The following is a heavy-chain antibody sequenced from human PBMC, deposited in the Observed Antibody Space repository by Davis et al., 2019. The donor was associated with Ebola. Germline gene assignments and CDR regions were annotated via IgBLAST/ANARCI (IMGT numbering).Heavy chain of an antibody. CDR3: TTSPRYLEDY. D-gene: IGHD1-1*01. CDR2: ISSSSSYI. Sequence: GGSLRLSCAASGFTFSSYSMNWVRQAPGKGLEWVSSISSSSSYIYYADSVKGRFTISRDNAKNSLYLQMNSLKTEDTAVYYCTTSPRYLEDYWGQGTLVTVSS. V-gene: IGHV3-21*03. J-gene: IGHJ4*02. CDR1: GFTFSSYS.